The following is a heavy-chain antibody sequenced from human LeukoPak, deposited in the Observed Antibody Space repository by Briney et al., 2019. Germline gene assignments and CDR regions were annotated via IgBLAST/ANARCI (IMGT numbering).Heavy chain of an antibody. CDR2: ISYDGSNK. J-gene: IGHJ3*02. V-gene: IGHV3-30*04. D-gene: IGHD1-26*01. Sequence: GGSLRLSCAASGFTFSSYAMHWVRQAPGKGLEWVAVISYDGSNKYYADSVKGRFTISRDNSKNTLYLQMNSLRAEDTAVYYCAKGASLKWRDAFDIWGQGTMVTVSS. CDR1: GFTFSSYA. CDR3: AKGASLKWRDAFDI.